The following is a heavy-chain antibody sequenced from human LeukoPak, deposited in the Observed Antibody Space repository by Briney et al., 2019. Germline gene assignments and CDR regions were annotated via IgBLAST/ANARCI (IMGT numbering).Heavy chain of an antibody. CDR1: GFSVTNNY. J-gene: IGHJ4*02. D-gene: IGHD5-24*01. CDR2: FYVGGAT. CDR3: ARGDGYNFFDY. Sequence: GGSLRLSCAVSGFSVTNNYMSWVRQAPGKGLEWVSVFYVGGATYYADSVKGRFTISRDNSENALYLQMKSLRAEDTAVYYCARGDGYNFFDYWGQGTLVTVSS. V-gene: IGHV3-53*01.